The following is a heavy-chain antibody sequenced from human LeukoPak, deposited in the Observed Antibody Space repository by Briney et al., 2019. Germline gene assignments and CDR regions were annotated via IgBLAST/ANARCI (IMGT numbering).Heavy chain of an antibody. Sequence: GASVKVSCKASGGTFSSYAISWVRQAPGQGLEWMGGIIPIFGTANYAQKFQGRVTITADESTSTAYMELSSLRSEDTAVYYCASQRSPYDSSGYLIDYWGQGTLATVSS. CDR1: GGTFSSYA. V-gene: IGHV1-69*01. D-gene: IGHD3-22*01. CDR2: IIPIFGTA. J-gene: IGHJ4*02. CDR3: ASQRSPYDSSGYLIDY.